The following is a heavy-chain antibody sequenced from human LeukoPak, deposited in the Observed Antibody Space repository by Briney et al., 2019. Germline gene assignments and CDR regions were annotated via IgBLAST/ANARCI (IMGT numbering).Heavy chain of an antibody. J-gene: IGHJ3*01. CDR1: VGTLSTYA. D-gene: IGHD5-24*01. V-gene: IGHV1-69*13. CDR3: ARGVRPAGYNYYAFNL. Sequence: ASVKVSCKAPVGTLSTYAITWVRQTPGQGLARVGGMIPISGAPNYAQKCQGRGTFSADESTSTAYMDLSSLTSEDKALYYCARGVRPAGYNYYAFNLWGQGTMVTVSS. CDR2: MIPISGAP.